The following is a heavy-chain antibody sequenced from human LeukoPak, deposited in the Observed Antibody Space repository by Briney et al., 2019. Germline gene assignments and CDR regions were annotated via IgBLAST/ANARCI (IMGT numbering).Heavy chain of an antibody. Sequence: PGRSLRLSCAASGFAFSTYGMHWVRQAPGKGLEWVAVISWDGNIEHYADSVKGRFTISRDNPKNTLYLHLDNLRADDTAMYYCARNPERKYWFDPWGQGSLVTVSS. CDR1: GFAFSTYG. CDR3: ARNPERKYWFDP. CDR2: ISWDGNIE. J-gene: IGHJ5*02. V-gene: IGHV3-30*03.